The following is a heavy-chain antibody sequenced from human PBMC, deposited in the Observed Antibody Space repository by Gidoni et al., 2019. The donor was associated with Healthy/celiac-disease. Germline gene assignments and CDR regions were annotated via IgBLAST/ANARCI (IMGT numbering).Heavy chain of an antibody. J-gene: IGHJ6*02. CDR3: ARPQEGLRYFDWLSPNGNYGMDV. D-gene: IGHD3-9*01. Sequence: EVQLVESGGGLVQPGGSLRLSCAASGFTVSSNYMSWVRQAPGKGLEWVSVIYSGGSTYYADSVKGRFTISRDNSKNTLYLQMNSLRAEDTAVYYCARPQEGLRYFDWLSPNGNYGMDVWGQGTTVTVSS. V-gene: IGHV3-66*01. CDR2: IYSGGST. CDR1: GFTVSSNY.